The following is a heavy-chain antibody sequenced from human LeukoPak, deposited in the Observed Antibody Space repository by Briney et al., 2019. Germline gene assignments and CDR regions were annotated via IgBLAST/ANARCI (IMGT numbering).Heavy chain of an antibody. J-gene: IGHJ4*02. CDR2: IYSGGST. CDR1: GFTFSSYA. V-gene: IGHV3-66*01. CDR3: ARGSGYYFFDY. D-gene: IGHD3-22*01. Sequence: GGSLRLSCAASGFTFSSYAMSWVRQAPGKGLEWVSVIYSGGSTYYADSVKGRFTISRDNSKNTLYLQMNSLRAEDTAVYYCARGSGYYFFDYWGQGTLVTVSS.